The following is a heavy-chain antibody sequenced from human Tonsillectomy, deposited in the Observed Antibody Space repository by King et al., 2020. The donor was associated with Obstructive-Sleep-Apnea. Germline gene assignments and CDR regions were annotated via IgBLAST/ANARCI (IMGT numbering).Heavy chain of an antibody. CDR1: GFTFTTYA. CDR2: ISSDGSNK. Sequence: VQLVESGGGGVQPGRSLRLSCAASGFTFTTYAMHWVRQAPGKGREWVADISSDGSNKYYADSVNGRFTISRDNSKNTLFLQMSSLRAEDTAVYYCARDGDDYGDFTYYFDYWGQGTLVTVSS. V-gene: IGHV3-30-3*01. D-gene: IGHD4-17*01. J-gene: IGHJ4*02. CDR3: ARDGDDYGDFTYYFDY.